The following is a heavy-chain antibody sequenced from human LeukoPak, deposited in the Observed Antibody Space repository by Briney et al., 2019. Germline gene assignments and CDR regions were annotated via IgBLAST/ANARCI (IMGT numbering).Heavy chain of an antibody. D-gene: IGHD3-10*01. CDR1: GFAFSSNY. V-gene: IGHV3-13*01. J-gene: IGHJ3*02. CDR3: ARLSMVLGAFDI. Sequence: GGSLRLSCAASGFAFSSNYMNWVRHATGKGLEWVSAIGTAGDTYYPGSMKGRFTISRENAKNSLYLQMNSLRAGDTAVYYCARLSMVLGAFDIWGQGTMVTVSS. CDR2: IGTAGDT.